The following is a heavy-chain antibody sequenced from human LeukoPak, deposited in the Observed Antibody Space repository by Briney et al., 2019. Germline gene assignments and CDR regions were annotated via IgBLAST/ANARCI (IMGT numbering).Heavy chain of an antibody. CDR1: GFSFSYYW. D-gene: IGHD2-15*01. CDR2: TKEDGSGS. V-gene: IGHV3-7*01. Sequence: GGSLRLSCAASGFSFSYYWMSWVRQAPGKGLEWVANTKEDGSGSSYVDSVKGRFTISRDNAKNSLYLQMNSLRAEDTAVYYCAKGGVVGTPYYFDSWGQGTLVTVSS. J-gene: IGHJ4*02. CDR3: AKGGVVGTPYYFDS.